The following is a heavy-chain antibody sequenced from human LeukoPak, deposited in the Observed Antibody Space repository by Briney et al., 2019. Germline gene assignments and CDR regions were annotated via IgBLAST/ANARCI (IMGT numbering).Heavy chain of an antibody. J-gene: IGHJ2*01. D-gene: IGHD3-22*01. CDR1: GGSISSCY. CDR3: ARERSVVVITTWAGWFDL. Sequence: SETLSLTCTGSGGSISSCYWSWIRQPAGKGLEWIGRIYTSGSTNYNPSLKSRVTMSVDTSKNQLYLTLSSVTAADTAGYYCARERSVVVITTWAGWFDLWAGGTLVSVSS. V-gene: IGHV4-4*07. CDR2: IYTSGST.